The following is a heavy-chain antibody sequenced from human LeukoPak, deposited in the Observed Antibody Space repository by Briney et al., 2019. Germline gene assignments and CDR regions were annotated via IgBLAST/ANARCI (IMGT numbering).Heavy chain of an antibody. V-gene: IGHV1-2*02. J-gene: IGHJ4*02. CDR1: GYTFTGYY. CDR2: INPNSGGT. CDR3: AKPHYYYDSSGYGY. D-gene: IGHD3-22*01. Sequence: ASVKVSCKASGYTFTGYYMHWVRQAPGQGLEWMGWINPNSGGTNYAQEFQGRVTMTRDTSISTAYMELSRLRSDDTAVYYCAKPHYYYDSSGYGYWGQGTLVTVSS.